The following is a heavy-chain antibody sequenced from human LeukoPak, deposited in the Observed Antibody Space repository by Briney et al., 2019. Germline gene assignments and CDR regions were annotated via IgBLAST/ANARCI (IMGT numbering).Heavy chain of an antibody. CDR1: GGSFSGYY. V-gene: IGHV4-34*01. D-gene: IGHD4-17*01. J-gene: IGHJ5*02. CDR3: ARRATVTPWNWFDP. CDR2: INHSGST. Sequence: KPSETLSLTCAVYGGSFSGYYWSWIRQPPGKGLEWIGEINHSGSTNYNPSLKSRATISVDTSKNQFSLKLSSVTAADTAVYYCARRATVTPWNWFDPWGQGTLVTVSS.